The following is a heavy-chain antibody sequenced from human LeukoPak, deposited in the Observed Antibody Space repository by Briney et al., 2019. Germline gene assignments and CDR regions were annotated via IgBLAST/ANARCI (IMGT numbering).Heavy chain of an antibody. CDR2: VRYDGSKK. D-gene: IGHD5-18*01. CDR3: AKDQKRGYSYGYLFYYYYMDV. J-gene: IGHJ6*03. Sequence: GGSLRLSCAASGFTFSSYWMHWVRQAPGKGLEWVAFVRYDGSKKYYTNSVKGRFTISRDNSKNTLYLQMNSLRAEDTAVYYCAKDQKRGYSYGYLFYYYYMDVWGKGTTVTISS. CDR1: GFTFSSYW. V-gene: IGHV3-30*02.